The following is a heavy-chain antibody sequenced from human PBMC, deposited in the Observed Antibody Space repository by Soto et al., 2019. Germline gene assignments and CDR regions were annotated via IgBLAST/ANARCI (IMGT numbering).Heavy chain of an antibody. J-gene: IGHJ4*02. Sequence: GGSLRLSCAASGFTFSSYGMHWIRQAPGKGLEWVAVIWYDGSNKYYADSVKGRFTISRDNSKNTLYLQMNSLRSEDTAVYYCAREKVGAQHTFDYWGQGTLVTVSS. CDR2: IWYDGSNK. CDR1: GFTFSSYG. V-gene: IGHV3-33*01. D-gene: IGHD1-26*01. CDR3: AREKVGAQHTFDY.